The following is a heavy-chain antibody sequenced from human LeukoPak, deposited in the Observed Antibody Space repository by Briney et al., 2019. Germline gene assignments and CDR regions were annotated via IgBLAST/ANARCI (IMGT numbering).Heavy chain of an antibody. CDR3: ACELSNRENFDY. V-gene: IGHV1-2*02. CDR2: INPDSGGT. Sequence: ASVKVSCKASGYTFTAYFMHWVRQAPGQGLEWMGWINPDSGGTNYAQRFQGRVTMTRDTSITTAYMEQSSLRSDDTAVYYCACELSNRENFDYWGQGTLVTVSS. D-gene: IGHD1-26*01. CDR1: GYTFTAYF. J-gene: IGHJ4*02.